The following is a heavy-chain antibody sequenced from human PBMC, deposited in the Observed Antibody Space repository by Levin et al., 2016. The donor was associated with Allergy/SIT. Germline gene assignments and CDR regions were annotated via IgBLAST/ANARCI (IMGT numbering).Heavy chain of an antibody. CDR1: GGSISSGGYY. CDR2: IYYSGST. CDR3: ARDLTTVRASYFDY. V-gene: IGHV4-31*03. D-gene: IGHD4-11*01. Sequence: SETLSLTCTVSGGSISSGGYYWSWIRQHPGKGLEWIGYIYYSGSTYYNPSLKSRVTISVDTSKNQFSLKLSSVTAADTAVYYCARDLTTVRASYFDYWGQGTLVTVSS. J-gene: IGHJ4*02.